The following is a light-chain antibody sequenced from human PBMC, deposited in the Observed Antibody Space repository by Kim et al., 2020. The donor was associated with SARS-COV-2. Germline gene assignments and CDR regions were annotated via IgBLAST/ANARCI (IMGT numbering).Light chain of an antibody. CDR1: SGHSNYA. J-gene: IGLJ3*02. CDR2: LNSDGSH. CDR3: QTWGTGIQV. V-gene: IGLV4-69*01. Sequence: QLVLTQSPSASASLGASVKLTCTLSSGHSNYAIAWHQQQPERGPRYLMKLNSDGSHRKGDGIPDLFSGSSSGAGRYLTISSLQSEDEADYYCQTWGTGIQVFGGGTKLTVL.